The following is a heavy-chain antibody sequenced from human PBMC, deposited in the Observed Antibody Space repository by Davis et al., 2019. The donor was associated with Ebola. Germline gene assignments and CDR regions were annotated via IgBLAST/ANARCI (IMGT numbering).Heavy chain of an antibody. D-gene: IGHD3-22*01. J-gene: IGHJ2*01. CDR2: IDPSDSYT. V-gene: IGHV5-10-1*01. CDR1: GYSFTSYW. CDR3: ARVGGYYGDYWYFDL. Sequence: KVSCKASGYSFTSYWISWVRQMPGKGLEWTGRIDPSDSYTNYSPSFQGHVTISADKSISTAYLQWSSLKASDTAMYYCARVGGYYGDYWYFDLWGRGTLVTVSS.